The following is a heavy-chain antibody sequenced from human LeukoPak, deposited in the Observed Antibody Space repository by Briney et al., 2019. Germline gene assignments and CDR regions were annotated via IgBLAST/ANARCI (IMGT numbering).Heavy chain of an antibody. CDR2: IYSGGST. D-gene: IGHD2-15*01. J-gene: IGHJ4*02. CDR1: GFTVSSNY. V-gene: IGHV3-53*01. Sequence: GGSLRLSCAASGFTVSSNYMSWVRQAPGKGLEWVSVIYSGGSTYYADSVKGRLTISRDNSKNTLYLQMNSLRAEDTAVYYCARCSGGSCSYYFDYWGQGTLVTVSS. CDR3: ARCSGGSCSYYFDY.